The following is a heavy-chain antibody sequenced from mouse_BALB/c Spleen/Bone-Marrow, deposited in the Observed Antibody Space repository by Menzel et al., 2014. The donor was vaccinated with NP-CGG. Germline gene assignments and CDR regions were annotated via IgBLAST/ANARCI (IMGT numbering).Heavy chain of an antibody. CDR2: INPSTGNT. CDR1: GYTFTNYW. CDR3: ARGNYEAMDY. V-gene: IGHV1-7*01. D-gene: IGHD2-1*01. Sequence: QVQLQQSGAELAKPRASVKMSCKASGYTFTNYWMHWVKQRPGQGLEWIGYINPSTGNTEYNQKFKDKATLTADKSSNTAFMQLSSLTSEDSAVYFCARGNYEAMDYWGQGTSVTVSS. J-gene: IGHJ4*01.